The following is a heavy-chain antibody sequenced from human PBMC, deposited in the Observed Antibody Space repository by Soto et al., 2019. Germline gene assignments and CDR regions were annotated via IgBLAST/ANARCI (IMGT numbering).Heavy chain of an antibody. CDR1: GGSISSYY. J-gene: IGHJ5*02. D-gene: IGHD6-13*01. CDR3: ARELIAAAGSGGWFDP. Sequence: QVQLQESGPGLVKPSETLSLTCTVSGGSISSYYWSWIRQPPGKGLEWIGYIYYSGSTNYNPSLKSRVTISEDTSKNQFSLKLSSVTAADTAVYYCARELIAAAGSGGWFDPWGQGTLVTVSS. V-gene: IGHV4-59*01. CDR2: IYYSGST.